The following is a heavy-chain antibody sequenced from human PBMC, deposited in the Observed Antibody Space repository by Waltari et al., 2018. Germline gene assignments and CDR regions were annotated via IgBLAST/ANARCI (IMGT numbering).Heavy chain of an antibody. Sequence: QVQLQQWGAGVLKPSQTLSLTCGVSGGSFSAYSWTWIRQSPGRGLEWIGEIDHRGRTNYNPSLKSRLFMSVDTSNNQFSVELDSVTAADTAVYYCARGRWYFGPCGQGTLVSVSA. V-gene: IGHV4-34*02. CDR1: GGSFSAYS. D-gene: IGHD6-13*01. CDR3: ARGRWYFGP. J-gene: IGHJ5*02. CDR2: IDHRGRT.